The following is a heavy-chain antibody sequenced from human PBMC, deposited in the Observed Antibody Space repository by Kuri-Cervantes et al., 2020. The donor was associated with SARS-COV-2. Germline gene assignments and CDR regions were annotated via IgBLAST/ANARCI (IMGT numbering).Heavy chain of an antibody. CDR1: GFTFGDYA. J-gene: IGHJ2*01. Sequence: GESLKISCTASGFTFGDYAMSWVCQAPGKGLEWVAVISYDGSNKYYADSVKGRFTISRDNSKNTLYLQMNSLRAEDTAVYYCARMHFEGWYFDLWGRGTLVTVSS. D-gene: IGHD3-3*02. CDR2: ISYDGSNK. V-gene: IGHV3-30-3*01. CDR3: ARMHFEGWYFDL.